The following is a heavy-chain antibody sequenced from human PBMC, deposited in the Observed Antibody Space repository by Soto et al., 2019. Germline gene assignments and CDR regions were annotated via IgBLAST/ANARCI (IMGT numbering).Heavy chain of an antibody. J-gene: IGHJ6*03. CDR1: GFTFSNYW. D-gene: IGHD2-15*01. Sequence: EVQLVESGGGLVQPGGSLRLSCAAAGFTFSNYWMYWVRQAPGKGLEWVSRINSDGSVSSYADSVKRRLTISRDNVKNTLYLQMDSLRAEDTAVYYCARGDCVGGTCYSLAGSFYYDMDVWGKGTTVTVFS. CDR2: INSDGSVS. V-gene: IGHV3-74*02. CDR3: ARGDCVGGTCYSLAGSFYYDMDV.